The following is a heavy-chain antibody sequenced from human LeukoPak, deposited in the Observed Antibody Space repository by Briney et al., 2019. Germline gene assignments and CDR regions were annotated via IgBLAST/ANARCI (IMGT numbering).Heavy chain of an antibody. CDR1: GFTFTSDG. V-gene: IGHV3-33*08. J-gene: IGHJ4*02. CDR2: IWYDGTKK. D-gene: IGHD3-16*02. CDR3: ARDRAVRYFDY. Sequence: GGSLRLSCAASGFTFTSDGMHWVRQAPGKGLEWVALIWYDGTKKYYADSVKVRLTISRDNSKNTLYLEMNSLRAEDAAVYYCARDRAVRYFDYWGQGTLVTVSS.